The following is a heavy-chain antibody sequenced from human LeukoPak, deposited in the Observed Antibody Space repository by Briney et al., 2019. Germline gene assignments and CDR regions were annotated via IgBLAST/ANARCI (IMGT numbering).Heavy chain of an antibody. CDR3: ARVVVVPEGWGSGSSWPTPWYFDY. CDR2: INPNSGGT. D-gene: IGHD2-2*01. Sequence: WASVKVSCKASGYTFTGYYMHWVRQAPGQGLEWMGWINPNSGGTNYAQKFQGRVTMTRDTSISTAYMELSRLRSDDTAVYYCARVVVVPEGWGSGSSWPTPWYFDYWGQGTLVTVSS. J-gene: IGHJ4*02. V-gene: IGHV1-2*02. CDR1: GYTFTGYY.